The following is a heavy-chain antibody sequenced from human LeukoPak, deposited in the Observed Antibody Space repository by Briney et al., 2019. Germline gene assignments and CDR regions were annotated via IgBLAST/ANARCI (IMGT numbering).Heavy chain of an antibody. Sequence: GGSLRLSCTASGFTFGDYGMNWVRQAPGKGLEWVSGINWNGGSTGYADSVKGRVTIPRDNAKNSLYLQMSSLRAEDTALYYCARDWTGYYGSDYWGQGTLVTVSS. CDR3: ARDWTGYYGSDY. CDR1: GFTFGDYG. V-gene: IGHV3-20*04. J-gene: IGHJ4*02. D-gene: IGHD3/OR15-3a*01. CDR2: INWNGGST.